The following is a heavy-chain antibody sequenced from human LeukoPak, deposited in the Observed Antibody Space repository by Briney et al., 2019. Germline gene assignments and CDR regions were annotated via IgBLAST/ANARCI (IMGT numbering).Heavy chain of an antibody. CDR3: AKDWWGQWLVLIYFDY. V-gene: IGHV3-23*01. CDR1: GFTFSSYA. D-gene: IGHD6-19*01. CDR2: ISGSGGST. J-gene: IGHJ4*02. Sequence: GGSLRLSCAASGFTFSSYAMSWVRQAPAKGLDWVSAISGSGGSTYYADSAKGRFTISRENSKNTLYLQMNSLRAEDTAVYYCAKDWWGQWLVLIYFDYWGQGTLVTVSS.